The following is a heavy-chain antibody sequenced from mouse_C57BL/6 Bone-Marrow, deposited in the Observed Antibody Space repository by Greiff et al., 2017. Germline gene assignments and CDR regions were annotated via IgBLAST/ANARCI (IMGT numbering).Heavy chain of an antibody. CDR3: ARVGDLYYFDY. D-gene: IGHD3-3*01. J-gene: IGHJ2*01. CDR1: GYTFTSYW. V-gene: IGHV1-59*01. CDR2: IDPSDSYT. Sequence: QVQLKQPGAELVRPGTSVKLSCKASGYTFTSYWMHWVKQRPGQGLEWIGVIDPSDSYTNYNQKFKGKATLTVDTSSSTAYMQLSSLTSEDSAVYYCARVGDLYYFDYWGQGTTLTVSS.